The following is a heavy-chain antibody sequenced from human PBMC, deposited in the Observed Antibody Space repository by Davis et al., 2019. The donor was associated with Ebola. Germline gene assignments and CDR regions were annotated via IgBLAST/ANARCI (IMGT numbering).Heavy chain of an antibody. CDR1: GGSISSSSYY. V-gene: IGHV4-39*01. CDR2: IYYSGST. D-gene: IGHD6-19*01. J-gene: IGHJ3*02. Sequence: SETLSLTCTVSGGSISSSSYYWGWIRQPPGKGLEWIGSIYYSGSTYYNPSLKSRVTISVDTSKNQFSLKLSSVTAADTAVYYCARGGWYRGLGDAFDIWGQGTMVTVSS. CDR3: ARGGWYRGLGDAFDI.